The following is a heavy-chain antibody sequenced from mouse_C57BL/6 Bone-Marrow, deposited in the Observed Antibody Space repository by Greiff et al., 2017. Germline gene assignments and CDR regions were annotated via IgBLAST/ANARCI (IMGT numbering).Heavy chain of an antibody. Sequence: VKLQESGAELARPGASVKLSCKASGYTFTSYGISWVKQRTGQGLEWIGEIYPRSGNTYYNEKFKGKATLTADKSSSTAYMELRSLTSEDSAVYFCARWATGFYAMDYWGQGTSVTVSS. J-gene: IGHJ4*01. V-gene: IGHV1-81*01. CDR2: IYPRSGNT. CDR3: ARWATGFYAMDY. CDR1: GYTFTSYG. D-gene: IGHD4-1*02.